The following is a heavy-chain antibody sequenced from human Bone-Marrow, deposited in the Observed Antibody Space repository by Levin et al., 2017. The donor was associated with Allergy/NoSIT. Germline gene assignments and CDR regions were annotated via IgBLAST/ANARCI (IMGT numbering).Heavy chain of an antibody. Sequence: PGGSLRLSCAASGFTFSSYGMHWVRQAPGKGLEWVAVMSFDGNNKYYADSVRGRFTISRDNSKNTLYLQMNSLRAEDTAVYYCAKDRGYYDSSGHDYWGQGTLVTVSS. CDR3: AKDRGYYDSSGHDY. V-gene: IGHV3-30*18. D-gene: IGHD3-22*01. CDR2: MSFDGNNK. CDR1: GFTFSSYG. J-gene: IGHJ4*02.